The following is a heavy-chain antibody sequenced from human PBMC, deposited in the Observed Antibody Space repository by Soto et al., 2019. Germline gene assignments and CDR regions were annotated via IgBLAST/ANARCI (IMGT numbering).Heavy chain of an antibody. J-gene: IGHJ4*02. CDR3: ARGFGLSTSSGRSDFDY. CDR1: GFTFSNYS. CDR2: ISISSRTK. D-gene: IGHD2-2*01. Sequence: GGSLRLSCAASGFTFSNYSLNWVRQAPGKGLEWISYISISSRTKYYADSVNGRFTISRENAKNSLFLQMNSLRDEDTAVYYCARGFGLSTSSGRSDFDYWGQGTLVTVSS. V-gene: IGHV3-48*02.